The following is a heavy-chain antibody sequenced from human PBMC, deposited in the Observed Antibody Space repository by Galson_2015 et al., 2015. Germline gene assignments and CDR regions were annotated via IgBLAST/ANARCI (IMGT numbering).Heavy chain of an antibody. V-gene: IGHV2-70*04. CDR1: GFSLSTSGMR. J-gene: IGHJ5*02. CDR2: IDWDDDK. CDR3: ARDTGEFDP. D-gene: IGHD4-17*01. Sequence: PALVKPTQPLTLTCTFSGFSLSTSGMRVSWIRQPPGKALEWLARIDWDDDKFYSTSLKTRLTISKDTSKNQVVLTMTNMDPVDTATYYCARDTGEFDPWGQGTLVTVSS.